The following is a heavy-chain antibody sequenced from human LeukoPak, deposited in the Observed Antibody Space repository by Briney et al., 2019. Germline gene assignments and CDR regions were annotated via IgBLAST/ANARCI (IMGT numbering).Heavy chain of an antibody. CDR1: GGPFSGYY. CDR2: INQSGNT. CDR3: ARARGWTSGDDYYYGMDV. D-gene: IGHD4-17*01. V-gene: IGHV4-34*01. J-gene: IGHJ6*02. Sequence: PSETLSLTCVVYGGPFSGYYWSWIRQSPGKGLGWIGEINQSGNTSYNPSLKSRVTISIDTSKNQFSLKVTSVTAGDTAVYYCARARGWTSGDDYYYGMDVWGQGTTGTVSS.